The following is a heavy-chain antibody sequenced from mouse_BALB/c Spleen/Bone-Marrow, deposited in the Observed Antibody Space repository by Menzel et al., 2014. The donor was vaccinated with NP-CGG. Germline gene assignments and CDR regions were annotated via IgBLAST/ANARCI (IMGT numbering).Heavy chain of an antibody. CDR1: GYTLTSYN. D-gene: IGHD2-1*01. J-gene: IGHJ3*01. CDR2: FYPGNGDT. Sequence: QVQLQQSGAELVKPGASVKMSCKASGYTLTSYNMHWLKQTPGQGLEWIGAFYPGNGDTSYNQKFKGKATLTADKSSSTVYMQLSSLTFEDSAVYYCARSEYGNYPWFAYWGQGTLVTVSA. V-gene: IGHV1-12*01. CDR3: ARSEYGNYPWFAY.